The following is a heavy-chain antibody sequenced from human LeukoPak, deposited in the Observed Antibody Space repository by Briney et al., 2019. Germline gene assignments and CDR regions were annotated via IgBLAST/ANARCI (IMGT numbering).Heavy chain of an antibody. CDR1: GYTFTSYG. J-gene: IGHJ6*03. V-gene: IGHV1-18*01. CDR2: ISAYNGNT. CDR3: ARDIGGSSWYGGYYYYYMDV. Sequence: ASVTVSCKASGYTFTSYGISWVRQAPGQGVEGMGWISAYNGNTNYAQKLQGRVTMTTDTSTSTAYMELRSLRSDDTAVYYCARDIGGSSWYGGYYYYYMDVWGKGTTVTVSS. D-gene: IGHD6-13*01.